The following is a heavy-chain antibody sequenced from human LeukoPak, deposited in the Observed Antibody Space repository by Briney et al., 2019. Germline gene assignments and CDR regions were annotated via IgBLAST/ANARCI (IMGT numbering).Heavy chain of an antibody. V-gene: IGHV3-48*01. CDR2: ISSSSSTI. CDR3: AVIAVGGSAAFDI. J-gene: IGHJ3*02. Sequence: PGGSLRLSCAASGFTFSSYSMNWVRQAPGKGLEWVAYISSSSSTIYYADSVKGRFTISRDNAKNSLYLQMNSLRAGDTAGYYCAVIAVGGSAAFDIWRQATKATVP. CDR1: GFTFSSYS. D-gene: IGHD6-19*01.